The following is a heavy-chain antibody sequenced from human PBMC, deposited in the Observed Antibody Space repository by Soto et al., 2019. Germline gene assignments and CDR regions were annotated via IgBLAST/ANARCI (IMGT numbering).Heavy chain of an antibody. Sequence: PGGSLGLSCAASGFTFSSYAMSWVRQAPGKGLEWVSAISGSGGSTCYADSVKGRFTTSRDNSKNTLYLQMNSLRAEDTAVYYCAKDISSGYPRWGQGTLVTVSS. CDR2: ISGSGGST. D-gene: IGHD5-12*01. J-gene: IGHJ4*02. CDR3: AKDISSGYPR. V-gene: IGHV3-23*01. CDR1: GFTFSSYA.